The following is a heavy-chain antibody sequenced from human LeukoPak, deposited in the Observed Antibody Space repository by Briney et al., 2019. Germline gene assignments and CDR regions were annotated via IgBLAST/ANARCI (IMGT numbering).Heavy chain of an antibody. D-gene: IGHD2-15*01. CDR1: GGSISSYY. CDR2: IYYSGST. Sequence: SETLSLTCTVSGGSISSYYWSWIRQPPGKGLEWIGYIYYSGSTNYNPSLKSRVTISVATSKNQFSLRLSSVTAADTAIYYCATSRGGPWGAFDTWGQGTRVTVSS. V-gene: IGHV4-59*08. J-gene: IGHJ3*02. CDR3: ATSRGGPWGAFDT.